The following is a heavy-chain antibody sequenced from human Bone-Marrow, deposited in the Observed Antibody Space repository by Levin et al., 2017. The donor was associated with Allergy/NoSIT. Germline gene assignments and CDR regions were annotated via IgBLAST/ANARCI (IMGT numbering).Heavy chain of an antibody. CDR1: GFSLNPSGMC. CDR2: VRWNDDK. D-gene: IGHD2-21*01. CDR3: ARAKYYGGSLRSDF. J-gene: IGHJ4*02. Sequence: SVSGPTLVKPTQTLTLTCSFSGFSLNPSGMCVTWFRQPPGKALEWLALVRWNDDKFYSPSLKTKVSISKDTSKNQVVLTVTNVDPMDTGTYFCARAKYYGGSLRSDFWGQGTLVAVSS. V-gene: IGHV2-70*01.